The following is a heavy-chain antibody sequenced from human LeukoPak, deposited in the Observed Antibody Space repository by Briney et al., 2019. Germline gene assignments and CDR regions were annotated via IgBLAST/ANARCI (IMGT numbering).Heavy chain of an antibody. CDR3: ARVLGRIMITFGGA. V-gene: IGHV3-30-3*01. J-gene: IGHJ4*02. D-gene: IGHD3-16*01. Sequence: GGSPRLSCAASGFTFSSYAMHWVRQAPGKGLEWVAVISYDGSNKYYADSVKGRFTISRDNSKNTLYLQMNSLRAEDTAVYYCARVLGRIMITFGGAWGQGTLVTVSS. CDR2: ISYDGSNK. CDR1: GFTFSSYA.